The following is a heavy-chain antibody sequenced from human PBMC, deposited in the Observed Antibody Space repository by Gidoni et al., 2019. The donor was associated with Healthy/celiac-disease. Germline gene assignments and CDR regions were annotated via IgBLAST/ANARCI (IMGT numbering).Heavy chain of an antibody. J-gene: IGHJ5*02. D-gene: IGHD4-17*01. Sequence: QVQLVQSGAEVKKPGASVKVSCKASGYTFTGYYMHWVRQAPGQGLEWMGWINPNSGGTNYAQKFQGRVTMTRDTSISTAYMELSRLRSDDTAVYYCARERPTVTTPSPKNWFDPWGQGTLVTVSS. CDR2: INPNSGGT. V-gene: IGHV1-2*02. CDR3: ARERPTVTTPSPKNWFDP. CDR1: GYTFTGYY.